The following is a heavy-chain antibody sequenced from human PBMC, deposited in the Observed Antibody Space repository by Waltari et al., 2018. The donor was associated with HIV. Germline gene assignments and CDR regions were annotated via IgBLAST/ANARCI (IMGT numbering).Heavy chain of an antibody. CDR3: ARWTGTYYDS. CDR1: GVSVTTNY. Sequence: EVQLVASGGGLIQPGGSLRLSCVASGVSVTTNYMSWVRQAPGKGLEWVSMAYNDGTTHYADSVRGRFSIARDNSQNTLFLQMNSLRVDDTAVYYCARWTGTYYDSWGQGTLVTVSS. J-gene: IGHJ4*02. D-gene: IGHD3-10*01. CDR2: AYNDGTT. V-gene: IGHV3-53*01.